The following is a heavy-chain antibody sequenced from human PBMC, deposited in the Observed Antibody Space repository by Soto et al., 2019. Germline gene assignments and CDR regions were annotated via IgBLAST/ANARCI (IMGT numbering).Heavy chain of an antibody. J-gene: IGHJ4*02. CDR3: ARTYNWNDEGDY. Sequence: SETLSLTCAVYGGSFSGYYWSWIRQPPGKGLEWIGEINHSGSTNYNPSLKSRVTISVDTSKNQFSLKLSSVTAADTAVYYCARTYNWNDEGDYWGQGTLVTVSS. V-gene: IGHV4-34*01. CDR2: INHSGST. D-gene: IGHD1-1*01. CDR1: GGSFSGYY.